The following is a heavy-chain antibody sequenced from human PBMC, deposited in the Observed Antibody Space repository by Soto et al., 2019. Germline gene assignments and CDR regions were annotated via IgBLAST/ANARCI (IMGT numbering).Heavy chain of an antibody. V-gene: IGHV5-51*01. D-gene: IGHD3-16*01. CDR3: ARSTSYAVYYYYGMDV. CDR1: GYSFTSYW. CDR2: IYPGDSDT. J-gene: IGHJ6*02. Sequence: GESLKISCKGSGYSFTSYWIGWVRQMPGKGLEWMGIIYPGDSDTRYSPSFQGQVTISADKSISTAYLQWSSLKASDTAMYYCARSTSYAVYYYYGMDVWGQGPTVTVSS.